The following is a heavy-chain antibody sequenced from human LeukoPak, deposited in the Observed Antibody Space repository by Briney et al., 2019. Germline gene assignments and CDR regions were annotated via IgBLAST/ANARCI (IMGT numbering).Heavy chain of an antibody. J-gene: IGHJ5*02. V-gene: IGHV5-51*01. Sequence: GESLKISCKGSGYSFTSYWIGWVRQMPGKGLEWMGIIYPGDSDTRYSPSLQGQVTISADKSISTAYLQWSSLKASDTAMYYCARGYCSSTSCYRRWCDPWGQGTLVTVSS. CDR1: GYSFTSYW. D-gene: IGHD2-2*01. CDR2: IYPGDSDT. CDR3: ARGYCSSTSCYRRWCDP.